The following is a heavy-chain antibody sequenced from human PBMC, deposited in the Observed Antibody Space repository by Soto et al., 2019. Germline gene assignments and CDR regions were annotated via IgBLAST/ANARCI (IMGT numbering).Heavy chain of an antibody. CDR3: ARDSRTGCSSTDCYMS. D-gene: IGHD2-2*01. V-gene: IGHV4-4*02. CDR1: GDSISSGAW. CDR2: IYHSGNT. J-gene: IGHJ5*02. Sequence: KASETLSLTCAVSGDSISSGAWWSLVRQSPGKGLQWIGEIYHSGNTRNNPSLKSRVTMSVDKSNNQFSLNLMSVTAADTATYYCARDSRTGCSSTDCYMSWGRGILVTVSS.